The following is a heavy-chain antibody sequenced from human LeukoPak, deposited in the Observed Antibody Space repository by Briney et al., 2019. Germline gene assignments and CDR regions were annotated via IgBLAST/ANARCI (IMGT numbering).Heavy chain of an antibody. CDR1: GGTFSSFA. Sequence: SVKVSCKASGGTFSSFAISWVRQAPGQGLEWMGRIIPILGIANYAQKFQGRVTITADKSTSTAYMELSSLRSEDTAVYYCARGMTTVVTTFDYWGQGTLVTVSS. V-gene: IGHV1-69*04. CDR3: ARGMTTVVTTFDY. CDR2: IIPILGIA. J-gene: IGHJ4*02. D-gene: IGHD4-23*01.